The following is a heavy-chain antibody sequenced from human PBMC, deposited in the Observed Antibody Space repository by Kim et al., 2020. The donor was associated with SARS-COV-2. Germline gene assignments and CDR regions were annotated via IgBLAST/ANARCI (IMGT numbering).Heavy chain of an antibody. Sequence: GGSLRLSCAASGCTFSSDGMNWVRQAPGKGLEWVAVIWYDGSDKYYADAVKGRFTISSDNSKKTPYLQMNSPRAEDTAVYYCVRETLGYFDYWRQVTLVT. J-gene: IGHJ4*02. CDR3: VRETLGYFDY. V-gene: IGHV3-33*01. CDR2: IWYDGSDK. CDR1: GCTFSSDG.